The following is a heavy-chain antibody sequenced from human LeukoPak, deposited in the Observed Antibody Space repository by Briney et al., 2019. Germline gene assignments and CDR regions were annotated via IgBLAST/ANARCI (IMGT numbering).Heavy chain of an antibody. V-gene: IGHV3-7*01. CDR3: ARDHRIAVAGSIFDY. J-gene: IGHJ4*02. Sequence: GGFLRLSCAASGFTFSSYWMSWVRQAPGKGLEWVANIKQDGSEKYYVDSVKGRFTISRDNSKNTLYLQMNSLRAEDTAVYYCARDHRIAVAGSIFDYWGQGTLVTVSS. CDR2: IKQDGSEK. CDR1: GFTFSSYW. D-gene: IGHD6-19*01.